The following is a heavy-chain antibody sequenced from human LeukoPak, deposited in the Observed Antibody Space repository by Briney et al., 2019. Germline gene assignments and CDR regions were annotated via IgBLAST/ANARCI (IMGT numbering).Heavy chain of an antibody. D-gene: IGHD3-10*01. V-gene: IGHV3-23*01. J-gene: IGHJ4*02. CDR2: IGSSGDNT. CDR1: GFTLYNHA. Sequence: GGSLRLSCAASGFTLYNHAMTWVRQAPGQGPEWVSAIGSSGDNTYYADSVKGRFTISRDSSRNTLYLQINSLRAEDTAIYYCAKPLGSGNLQIVYFDYWGQGTLVTVSS. CDR3: AKPLGSGNLQIVYFDY.